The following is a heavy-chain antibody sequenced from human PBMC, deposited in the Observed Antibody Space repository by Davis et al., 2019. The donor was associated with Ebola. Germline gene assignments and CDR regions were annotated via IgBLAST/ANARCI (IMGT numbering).Heavy chain of an antibody. D-gene: IGHD1-26*01. CDR3: ARDLGAHYTELLHYYYGMDV. CDR2: IYHSGST. J-gene: IGHJ6*02. Sequence: MPSETLSLTCAVSGGSISSGGYSWSWIRQPPGKGLEWIGYIYHSGSTYYNPSLKSRVTISVDTSKNQFSLKLSSVTAADTAVYYCARDLGAHYTELLHYYYGMDVWGQGTTVTVSS. CDR1: GGSISSGGYS. V-gene: IGHV4-30-2*01.